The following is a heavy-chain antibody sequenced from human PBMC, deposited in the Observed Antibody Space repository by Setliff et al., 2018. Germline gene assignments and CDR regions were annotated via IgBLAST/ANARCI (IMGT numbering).Heavy chain of an antibody. CDR2: IIPIFGTA. Sequence: ASVKVSCKASGGTFSSYAISWVRQAPGQGLEWMGGIIPIFGTANYAQKFQGRVTITADESTSTAYMELSSLRSEDTAVYYCARSGYSSRWTKRFDPWGQGTLVTVSS. CDR1: GGTFSSYA. CDR3: ARSGYSSRWTKRFDP. V-gene: IGHV1-69*13. J-gene: IGHJ5*02. D-gene: IGHD6-13*01.